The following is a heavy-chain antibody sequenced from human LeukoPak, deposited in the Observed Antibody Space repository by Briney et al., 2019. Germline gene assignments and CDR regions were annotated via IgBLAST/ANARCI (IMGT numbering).Heavy chain of an antibody. J-gene: IGHJ4*02. CDR1: GFTFSGFW. CDR3: ARHIVASHNFDY. V-gene: IGHV3-7*01. Sequence: GGSLRLSCGASGFTFSGFWVSWFRPAPGKGLEWVASIKADGSDKYYVDSVKGRFTSSRDNAKNSLYLQMDSLRAEDTGLYYCARHIVASHNFDYWGQGTLVTVSS. CDR2: IKADGSDK. D-gene: IGHD3-16*02.